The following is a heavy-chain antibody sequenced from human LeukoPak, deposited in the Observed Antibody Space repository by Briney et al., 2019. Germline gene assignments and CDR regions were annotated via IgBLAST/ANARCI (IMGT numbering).Heavy chain of an antibody. CDR3: ARGYSSGWYQHDVAFDI. J-gene: IGHJ3*02. CDR1: GYTFTGYY. V-gene: IGHV1-2*04. CDR2: INPNSGGT. D-gene: IGHD6-19*01. Sequence: GASVKVSCKASGYTFTGYYMHWVRQAPGQGLEWMGWINPNSGGTNYAQKFQGWVTMTRDTSISTAYMELSRLRSDDTAVYYCARGYSSGWYQHDVAFDIWGQGTMVTVSS.